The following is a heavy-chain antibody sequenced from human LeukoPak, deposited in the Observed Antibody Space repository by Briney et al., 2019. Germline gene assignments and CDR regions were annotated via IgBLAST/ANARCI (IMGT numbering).Heavy chain of an antibody. CDR3: ARVYRITMVRGVIRPLDY. D-gene: IGHD3-10*01. J-gene: IGHJ4*02. Sequence: GGSLRLSCAASGFTFSSYNMNWVRQAPGKGLEWVSSISSSSSYIYYADSVKGRFTISRDNAKNSLYLQMNSLRSEDTAVYYCARVYRITMVRGVIRPLDYWGQGTLVTVSS. V-gene: IGHV3-21*04. CDR1: GFTFSSYN. CDR2: ISSSSSYI.